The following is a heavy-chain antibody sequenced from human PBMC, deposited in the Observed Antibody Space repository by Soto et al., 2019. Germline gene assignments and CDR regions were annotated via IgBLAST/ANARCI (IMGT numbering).Heavy chain of an antibody. CDR1: GGTFSSYA. D-gene: IGHD1-1*01. J-gene: IGHJ6*02. V-gene: IGHV1-69*13. CDR2: IIPIFGTA. CDR3: ARGNWNLKYYYGMDV. Sequence: SVKVSCKASGGTFSSYAISWVRQAPGQGLEWMGGIIPIFGTANYAQKFQGRVTITADESTSTAYMELSSLRSEDTAVYYCARGNWNLKYYYGMDVWGQGTTVTVSS.